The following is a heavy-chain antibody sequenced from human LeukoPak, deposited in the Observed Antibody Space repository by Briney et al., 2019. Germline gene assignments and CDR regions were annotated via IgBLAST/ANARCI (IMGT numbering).Heavy chain of an antibody. V-gene: IGHV4-39*01. J-gene: IGHJ4*02. CDR3: ARHIPAAFDY. CDR1: GGSISSSSYY. CDR2: IYYSGST. Sequence: KPSETLSLTCTVSGGSISSSSYYWGWIRQPPGKGLEWIGSIYYSGSTYYNPSLKSRLTISVDTSKNQFSLKLSSVTAADTAVYYCARHIPAAFDYWGQGTLVTVSS.